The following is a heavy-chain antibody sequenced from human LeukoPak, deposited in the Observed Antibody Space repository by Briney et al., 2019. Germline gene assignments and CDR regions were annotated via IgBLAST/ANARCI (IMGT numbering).Heavy chain of an antibody. D-gene: IGHD3-22*01. V-gene: IGHV3-43*02. CDR2: ISGDGGST. J-gene: IGHJ4*02. CDR3: AKDNQYYYDSSGTFDY. Sequence: GGSLRLSCAASGFTFDDYAMHWVRQAPGKGLEWVSLISGDGGSTYYADSVRGRFTISRDNSKNSLYLQMNSLRTEDTALYYCAKDNQYYYDSSGTFDYWGQGTLVTVSS. CDR1: GFTFDDYA.